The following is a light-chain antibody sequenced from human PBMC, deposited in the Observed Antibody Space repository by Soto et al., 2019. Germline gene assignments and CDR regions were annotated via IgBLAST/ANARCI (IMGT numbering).Light chain of an antibody. CDR1: QGISTY. V-gene: IGKV1-9*01. J-gene: IGKJ2*01. CDR2: VAS. Sequence: DIQLTQSPSFLSASVGDRVTITCRASQGISTYVAWFQQKPVKAPNLLIYVASTLHSGVPSRFSGTGSGTEFTLTISSLQPEDFATYYCQQLNSYPITFGQGTKLEIK. CDR3: QQLNSYPIT.